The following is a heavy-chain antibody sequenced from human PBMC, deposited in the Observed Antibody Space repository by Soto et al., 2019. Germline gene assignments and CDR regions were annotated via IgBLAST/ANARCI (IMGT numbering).Heavy chain of an antibody. V-gene: IGHV3-21*01. J-gene: IGHJ4*02. D-gene: IGHD3-22*01. CDR2: ISSSSSYI. CDR3: ARDSNRGYYDSSGYYGDPFDY. CDR1: GFTFSSYS. Sequence: ESGGGLVKPGGSLRLSCAASGFTFSSYSMNWVRQAPGKGLEWVSSISSSSSYIYYADSVKGRFTISRDNAKNSLYLQMNSLRAEDTAVYYCARDSNRGYYDSSGYYGDPFDYWGQGTLVTVSS.